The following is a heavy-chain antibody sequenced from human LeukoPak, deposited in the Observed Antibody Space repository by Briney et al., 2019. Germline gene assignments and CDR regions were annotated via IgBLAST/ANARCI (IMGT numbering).Heavy chain of an antibody. CDR1: GGSISSYY. D-gene: IGHD3-10*02. CDR3: ARVVRGVIIEPLAGTGNNWFDP. J-gene: IGHJ5*02. Sequence: SETLSLTCTVSGGSISSYYWSWIRQPPGKGLEWIGYIYYSGSTNYNPSLKSRVTISVDTSKNQFSLKLSSVTAADTVVYYCARVVRGVIIEPLAGTGNNWFDPWGQGTLVTVSS. CDR2: IYYSGST. V-gene: IGHV4-59*01.